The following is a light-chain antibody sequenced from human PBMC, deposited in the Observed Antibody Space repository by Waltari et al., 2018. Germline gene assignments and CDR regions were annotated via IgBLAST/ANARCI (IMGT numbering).Light chain of an antibody. Sequence: DIXMTQSPSTXSASVGDRVTISCRASQSIDTWLAWYQQKPGKAPKLLIRKASTLESGVPSRFSGSGSGTDFTLTISGLQPDDFAXYYCQHYNTYSAWTFXQXXKVEV. CDR1: QSIDTW. CDR2: KAS. V-gene: IGKV1-5*03. J-gene: IGKJ1*01. CDR3: QHYNTYSAWT.